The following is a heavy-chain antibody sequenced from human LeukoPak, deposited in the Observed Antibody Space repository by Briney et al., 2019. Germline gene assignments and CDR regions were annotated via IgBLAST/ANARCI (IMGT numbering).Heavy chain of an antibody. CDR1: GFTISSYG. CDR3: ARDNRGKWLAYYYYYGMDV. Sequence: SGGSLRLSCAASGFTISSYGMHWVRQAPGKGLEWVAVIWYDGSNKYYADSVKGRFTISRDNSKNTLYLQMNSLRAEDTAVYYCARDNRGKWLAYYYYYGMDVWGQGTTVTVSS. J-gene: IGHJ6*02. CDR2: IWYDGSNK. D-gene: IGHD6-19*01. V-gene: IGHV3-33*01.